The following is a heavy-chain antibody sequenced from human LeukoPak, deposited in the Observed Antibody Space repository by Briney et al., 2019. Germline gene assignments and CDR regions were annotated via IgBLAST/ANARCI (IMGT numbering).Heavy chain of an antibody. V-gene: IGHV3-23*01. J-gene: IGHJ4*02. CDR2: ITDSGGNT. CDR3: AKASSSSRPYYFDY. D-gene: IGHD6-6*01. Sequence: GGSLRLSWAASEFPFRNYAMSWVRQAPGKGLEWVSAITDSGGNTYHADSVKGRFTTSRDNSKNTLFLQMYSLRVEDTAVYYCAKASSSSRPYYFDYWGQGTLVPVSS. CDR1: EFPFRNYA.